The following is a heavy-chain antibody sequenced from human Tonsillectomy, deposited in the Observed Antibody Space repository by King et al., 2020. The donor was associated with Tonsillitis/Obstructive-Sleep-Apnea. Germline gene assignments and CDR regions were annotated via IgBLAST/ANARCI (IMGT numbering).Heavy chain of an antibody. Sequence: QLVQSGDEVKKPGASVKVSCEASGYTFTNCGISWVRQAPGQGLEWMGWISAYNGNTKYAQKLQDRVTMTTDTSTSTAYMELRSLRSDDTAVYYCARADLQYYYYYYMDVWGKGTTVTVSS. CDR3: ARADLQYYYYYYMDV. CDR2: ISAYNGNT. J-gene: IGHJ6*03. CDR1: GYTFTNCG. V-gene: IGHV1-18*01.